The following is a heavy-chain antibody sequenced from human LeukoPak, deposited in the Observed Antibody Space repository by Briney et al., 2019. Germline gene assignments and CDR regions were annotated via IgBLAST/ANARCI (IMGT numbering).Heavy chain of an antibody. CDR1: GFTFSSYW. V-gene: IGHV3-74*01. Sequence: GGSLRLSCAASGFTFSSYWMHWVRQAPGKGLVWVSRINSDGSSTSYADSVKGRFTISRDNAKNTLYLQMNSLRAEDTAVYYCARHLSGVTGYTYGRGIDYWGQGTLVTVSS. CDR3: ARHLSGVTGYTYGRGIDY. D-gene: IGHD5-18*01. CDR2: INSDGSST. J-gene: IGHJ4*02.